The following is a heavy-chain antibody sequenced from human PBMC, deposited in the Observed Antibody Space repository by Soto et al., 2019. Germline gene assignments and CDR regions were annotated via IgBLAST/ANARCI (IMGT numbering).Heavy chain of an antibody. J-gene: IGHJ4*02. CDR2: ISYDGSNK. V-gene: IGHV3-30-3*01. D-gene: IGHD2-8*01. Sequence: QVQLVESGGGVVQPGRSLRLSCAASGFTFSSYAMHWVRQAPGKGLEWVAVISYDGSNKYYADSVKGRFTISRDNSKNTLYLQMNSLRAEDTAVYYCARSPGYGLYYFDYWGQATLVTVSS. CDR3: ARSPGYGLYYFDY. CDR1: GFTFSSYA.